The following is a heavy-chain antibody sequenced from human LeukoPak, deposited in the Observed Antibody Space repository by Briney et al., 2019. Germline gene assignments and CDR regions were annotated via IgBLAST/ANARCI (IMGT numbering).Heavy chain of an antibody. CDR2: ISYDGSNK. J-gene: IGHJ3*02. CDR3: ARGAFDI. Sequence: GGSLRLSCAASGFTFSDYFMSWVRQAPGKGLEWVAVISYDGSNKYYADSVKGRFTISRDNSKNTLYLQMNSLRAEDTAVYYCARGAFDIWGQGTMVTVSS. V-gene: IGHV3-30-3*01. CDR1: GFTFSDYF.